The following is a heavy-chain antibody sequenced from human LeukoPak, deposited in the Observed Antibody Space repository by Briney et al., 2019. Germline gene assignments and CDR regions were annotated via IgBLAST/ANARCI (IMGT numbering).Heavy chain of an antibody. D-gene: IGHD3-10*01. CDR3: ARDGERVLSHDY. Sequence: GGSLRLSCAASGFTFSDCYMSWIRPAPGKGLEGGSYISSSGSTIYYPDSVKGRFTISRDNAKTSLYLQMTSLRAEDTAVYYCARDGERVLSHDYWGQGTLVTVSS. V-gene: IGHV3-11*04. J-gene: IGHJ4*02. CDR1: GFTFSDCY. CDR2: ISSSGSTI.